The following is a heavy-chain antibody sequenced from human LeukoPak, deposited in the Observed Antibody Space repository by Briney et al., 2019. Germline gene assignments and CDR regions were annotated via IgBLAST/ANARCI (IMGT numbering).Heavy chain of an antibody. J-gene: IGHJ4*02. V-gene: IGHV1-3*01. D-gene: IGHD4-11*01. Sequence: ASVKVSCNASGYTFTTYAIHWVRQAPGQRPEWMGWINGGDGDTRYSQNFQDRVTITRDTSVNTAYMELSSLRSEDTAVYYCARAPSVSNFDYWGQGTLVTVSS. CDR3: ARAPSVSNFDY. CDR1: GYTFTTYA. CDR2: INGGDGDT.